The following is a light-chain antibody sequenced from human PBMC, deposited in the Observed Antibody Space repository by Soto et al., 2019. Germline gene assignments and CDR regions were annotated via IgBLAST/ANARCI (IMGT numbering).Light chain of an antibody. V-gene: IGKV3-20*01. CDR1: QSVSSSY. CDR2: SVS. J-gene: IGKJ1*01. CDR3: QQYGSSPGT. Sequence: ENVLTQSPGTLSLSPGERATLSCRASQSVSSSYLAWYQQKPGQAPRLLIYSVSSRATGIPDRFSGSGSGTDFTLTISRLEPEDFAVYYCQQYGSSPGTFGQGTKVEIK.